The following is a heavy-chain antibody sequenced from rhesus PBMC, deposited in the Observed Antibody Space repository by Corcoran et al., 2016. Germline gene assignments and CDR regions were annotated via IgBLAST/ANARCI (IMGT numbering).Heavy chain of an antibody. Sequence: QVQLQESGPGLVKPSETLSLTRAVSGASISSYWLSWIRQPPGKGLEGIGGFNGNSGNSYYNPSLKSRVTISKDASKNQFSLKLSSVTAADTAVYYCARSGYGSGGVYWGQGVMVTVSS. CDR1: GASISSYW. J-gene: IGHJ4*01. CDR2: FNGNSGNS. D-gene: IGHD4-4*01. V-gene: IGHV4-80*01. CDR3: ARSGYGSGGVY.